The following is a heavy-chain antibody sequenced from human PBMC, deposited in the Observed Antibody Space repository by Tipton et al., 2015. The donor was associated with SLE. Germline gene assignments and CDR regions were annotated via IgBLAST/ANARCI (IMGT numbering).Heavy chain of an antibody. CDR1: GGSISSYS. Sequence: TLSLTCTVSGGSISSYSWGWIRQPPGKGLEWIGYVYDIEFTNYNPSLKSRVTISLDTSKNQFSLKLSSVTAAGTAVYYCARGGTYQDSSGNIDYRGQGTLVTSSS. D-gene: IGHD3-22*01. CDR3: ARGGTYQDSSGNIDY. J-gene: IGHJ4*02. V-gene: IGHV4-59*01. CDR2: VYDIEFT.